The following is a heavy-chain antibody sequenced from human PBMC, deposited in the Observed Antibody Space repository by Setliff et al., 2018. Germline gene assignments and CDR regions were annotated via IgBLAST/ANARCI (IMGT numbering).Heavy chain of an antibody. V-gene: IGHV3-53*01. Sequence: PGGSLRLSCAASGFTFSSYNMDWVRQAPGKGLEWVCAFATGGGAYYADSVRGRFTISRDNSRDTPFLLMTDLRPEDTAVYYCAAGVIDYWGQGTVVTVSS. CDR1: GFTFSSYN. D-gene: IGHD6-13*01. J-gene: IGHJ4*01. CDR3: AAGVIDY. CDR2: FATGGGA.